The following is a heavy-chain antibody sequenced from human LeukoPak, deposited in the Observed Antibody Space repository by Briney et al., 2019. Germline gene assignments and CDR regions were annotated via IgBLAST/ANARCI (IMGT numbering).Heavy chain of an antibody. CDR2: ISGSGGAT. Sequence: GGSLRLSCAASGFTFSSYAMTWVRQGPGKGLQWVSSISGSGGATYYADFVKGRFTISRDNSKNTLYLQMSSLRVEDTARYYCAKREITRFGEKWFDPWGQGTLVSVSS. D-gene: IGHD3-10*02. CDR3: AKREITRFGEKWFDP. J-gene: IGHJ5*02. V-gene: IGHV3-23*01. CDR1: GFTFSSYA.